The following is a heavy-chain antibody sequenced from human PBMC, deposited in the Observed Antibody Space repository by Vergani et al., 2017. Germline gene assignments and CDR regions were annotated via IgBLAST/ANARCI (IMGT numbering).Heavy chain of an antibody. V-gene: IGHV3-23*01. J-gene: IGHJ6*03. Sequence: EVQLLESGGGLVQPGGSLRLSCAASGFTFSSYAMSWVRQAPGKGLEWVSAISGSGGSTYYADSVKGRFTISRDKSKNTLYLQMNSLRAEDTAVYYCSKGSYYYYYMDVWGKGTTVTVSS. CDR1: GFTFSSYA. CDR2: ISGSGGST. CDR3: SKGSYYYYYMDV.